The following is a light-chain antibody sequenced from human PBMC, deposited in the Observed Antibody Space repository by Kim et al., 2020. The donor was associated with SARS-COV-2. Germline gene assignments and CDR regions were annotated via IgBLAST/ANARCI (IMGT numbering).Light chain of an antibody. J-gene: IGKJ1*01. Sequence: DIVMTQSPLSLSVTPGEPASISCRSSQSLLYSNGYNYLDWYLQKPGQSPQLLIYLGSNRASGVPDRFSGSGSGTDFTLKISRVEAEDVGVYYCMQALQTTWTFGQGTKVDIK. V-gene: IGKV2-28*01. CDR1: QSLLYSNGYNY. CDR3: MQALQTTWT. CDR2: LGS.